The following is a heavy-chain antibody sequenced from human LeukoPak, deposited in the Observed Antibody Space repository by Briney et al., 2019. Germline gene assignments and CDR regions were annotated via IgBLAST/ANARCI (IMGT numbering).Heavy chain of an antibody. CDR3: ARGPTDAYGDFRFDY. Sequence: SVKVSCKASGGTFSSYAISWVRQAPGQGLEWMGGIIPIFGTANYAQKFQGRVTITADRSTSTAYMELSSLRSEDTAVYYCARGPTDAYGDFRFDYWGQGTLVTVSS. CDR2: IIPIFGTA. V-gene: IGHV1-69*06. D-gene: IGHD4-17*01. CDR1: GGTFSSYA. J-gene: IGHJ4*02.